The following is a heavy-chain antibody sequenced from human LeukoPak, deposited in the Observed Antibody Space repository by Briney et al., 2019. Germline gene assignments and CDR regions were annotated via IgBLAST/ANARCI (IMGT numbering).Heavy chain of an antibody. CDR1: GGSISSVNYY. V-gene: IGHV4-30-4*02. CDR2: IYYSGST. D-gene: IGHD3-10*01. CDR3: ARAVMMVRGVIIGGYWFDP. Sequence: PSETLSLTCTVSGGSISSVNYYWSWIRQPPGKGLEWIGYIYYSGSTYYNPSLKSRVTISVDTSKNQFSLKLNSVTAADTAVYYCARAVMMVRGVIIGGYWFDPWGQGTLVTVSS. J-gene: IGHJ5*02.